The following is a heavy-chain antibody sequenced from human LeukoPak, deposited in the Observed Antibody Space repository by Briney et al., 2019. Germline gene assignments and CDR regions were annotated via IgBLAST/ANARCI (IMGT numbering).Heavy chain of an antibody. D-gene: IGHD3-9*01. Sequence: GGSLRLSCAASGFTFSSYGMHWVRQAPGKGLEWVAVISYDGSNKYYADSVKGRFTISRDNSKNTLYLQMNSLRAEDTAVYYCAKDAYYDILTAFNYFDYWGQGTLVTVSP. CDR3: AKDAYYDILTAFNYFDY. J-gene: IGHJ4*02. CDR2: ISYDGSNK. CDR1: GFTFSSYG. V-gene: IGHV3-30*18.